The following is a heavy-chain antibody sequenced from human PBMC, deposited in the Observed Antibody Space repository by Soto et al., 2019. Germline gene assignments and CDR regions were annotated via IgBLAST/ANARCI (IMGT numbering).Heavy chain of an antibody. CDR2: VFHTGNN. V-gene: IGHV4-4*02. Sequence: SWTXALTCSVSVDCIIISFGFTGFRQPPGKGLEWIGEVFHTGNNKYNPSLKSRVTMSVYKSTNEFSLKVTSVTAADTAIYYCATKPWARLDYCGQGALVT. CDR1: VDCIIISFG. J-gene: IGHJ4*02. CDR3: ATKPWARLDY.